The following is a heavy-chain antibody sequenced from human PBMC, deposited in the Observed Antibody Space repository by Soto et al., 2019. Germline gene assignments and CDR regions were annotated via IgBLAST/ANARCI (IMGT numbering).Heavy chain of an antibody. J-gene: IGHJ4*01. Sequence: PSETLSLTCSVSGYSISSGYYWGWVRQAPGEGLEWLGSVYHNGIMFHNPSFQSRVTISVDTSNNQFSLNLRSVTAADTAVYYCAALWFGELAFNYWGHGILVTVSS. CDR1: GYSISSGYY. CDR2: VYHNGIM. D-gene: IGHD3-10*01. CDR3: AALWFGELAFNY. V-gene: IGHV4-38-2*02.